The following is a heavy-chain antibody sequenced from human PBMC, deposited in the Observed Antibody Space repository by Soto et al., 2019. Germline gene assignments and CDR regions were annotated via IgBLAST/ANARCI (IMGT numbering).Heavy chain of an antibody. CDR1: AGSIISDGYY. CDR2: IHYSGTT. V-gene: IGHV4-39*01. D-gene: IGHD2-2*01. J-gene: IGHJ6*02. Sequence: SETLSLTCTFSAGSIISDGYYWGWIRQPPGKGLEWIGSIHYSGTTYFKPSLKSRVIISVGTSKNQFSLKLHSVTAADTAVYYCASHLVPAAIGWGGRIKYGMDVWGQGTTVTVSS. CDR3: ASHLVPAAIGWGGRIKYGMDV.